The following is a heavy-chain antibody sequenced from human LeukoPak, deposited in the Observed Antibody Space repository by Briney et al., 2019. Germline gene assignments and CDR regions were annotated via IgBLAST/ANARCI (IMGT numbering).Heavy chain of an antibody. V-gene: IGHV3-53*01. Sequence: GGSLRLSCAASGFTVSSHYMNWGRQAPGRGLEWVSIIDTADNSYHAESLMGRFTISRDNSNNPVFLQLNTVRADDTAVYYCGRRVGYSGQYFGGGIQGYFDYWGHGTVVTVSS. J-gene: IGHJ4*01. CDR2: IDTADNS. CDR1: GFTVSSHY. CDR3: GRRVGYSGQYFGGGIQGYFDY. D-gene: IGHD5-12*01.